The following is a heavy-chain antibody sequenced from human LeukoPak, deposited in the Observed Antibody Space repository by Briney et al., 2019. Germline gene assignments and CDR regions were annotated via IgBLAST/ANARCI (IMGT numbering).Heavy chain of an antibody. CDR3: ARGHTAVTRHFDF. D-gene: IGHD4-17*01. J-gene: IGHJ4*02. V-gene: IGHV3-30*02. Sequence: GGSLGLSCASSGFTFSSYGMHWVRQTPGKGLERVAFIRYDGTKTYYADSLKGRFTISRDNSQNTLYLQMNSLRPEDTAVYYCARGHTAVTRHFDFWGQGTLVTVSS. CDR1: GFTFSSYG. CDR2: IRYDGTKT.